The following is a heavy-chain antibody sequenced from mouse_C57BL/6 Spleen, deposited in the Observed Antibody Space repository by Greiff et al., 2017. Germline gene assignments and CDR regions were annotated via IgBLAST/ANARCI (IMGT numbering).Heavy chain of an antibody. V-gene: IGHV1-81*01. CDR3: ARGGDYYGSSNFDY. Sequence: QVQLQPSGAELARPGASVKLSCKASGYTFTSYGLSWVKQRTGQGLEWIGEIYPRSGNTYYNEKFKGKATLTADKSSSTAYMELRSLTSEDSAVYFCARGGDYYGSSNFDYWGQGTTLTVSS. J-gene: IGHJ2*01. CDR2: IYPRSGNT. CDR1: GYTFTSYG. D-gene: IGHD1-1*01.